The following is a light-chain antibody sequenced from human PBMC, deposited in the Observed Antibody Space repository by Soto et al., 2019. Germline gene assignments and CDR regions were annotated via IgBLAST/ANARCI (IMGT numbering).Light chain of an antibody. V-gene: IGKV4-1*01. CDR1: QSVLYSSNNKNY. CDR2: WAS. CDR3: QQYYSSRLT. J-gene: IGKJ4*01. Sequence: DIVVTQSPDSLAVSLGERATINCKSSQSVLYSSNNKNYLAWYQQKPGQPPKLLIYWASTRESGVPDRFSGSASGTDFTLTISSLQAEDVAVSYCQQYYSSRLTFGGGTKVDIK.